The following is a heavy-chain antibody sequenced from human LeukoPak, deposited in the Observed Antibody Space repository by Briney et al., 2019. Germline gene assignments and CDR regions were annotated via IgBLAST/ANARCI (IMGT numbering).Heavy chain of an antibody. CDR1: GFTFSSYE. J-gene: IGHJ6*03. D-gene: IGHD2-21*01. V-gene: IGHV3-48*03. CDR3: AKESYCGGDCYYMDV. CDR2: ISSSGSTI. Sequence: GGSLRLSCAASGFTFSSYEMNWVRQAPGKGLEWVSYISSSGSTIYYADSVKGRFTISRDNSKNTLYLQMNSLRAEDTAVYYCAKESYCGGDCYYMDVWGKGTTVTISS.